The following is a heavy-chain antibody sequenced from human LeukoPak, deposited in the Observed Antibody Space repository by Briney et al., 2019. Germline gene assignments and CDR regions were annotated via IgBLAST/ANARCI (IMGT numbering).Heavy chain of an antibody. J-gene: IGHJ3*02. D-gene: IGHD3-3*01. CDR3: ARAPEYDFWSGYPPGALDI. Sequence: PGGSLRLSCAASGFTFSSYWMSWVRQAPGKGLEWVANIKQDGSEKYYVDSVKGRFTISGDNAKNSLYLQMNSLRAEDTAVYYCARAPEYDFWSGYPPGALDIWGQGTMVTVSS. V-gene: IGHV3-7*01. CDR2: IKQDGSEK. CDR1: GFTFSSYW.